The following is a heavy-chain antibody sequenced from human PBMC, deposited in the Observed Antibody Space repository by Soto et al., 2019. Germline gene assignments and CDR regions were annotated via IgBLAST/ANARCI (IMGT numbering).Heavy chain of an antibody. D-gene: IGHD3-3*01. J-gene: IGHJ4*02. CDR3: AKVNDFWSGYFDY. CDR2: ISGSGGST. Sequence: EVQLLESGGGLVQPGGSLRLSCAASGFTFSSYAMRWVRQAPGKGLEWVSAISGSGGSTYYADSVKGRFTISRDNSKNTLYLQMNSLRAEDTAVYYCAKVNDFWSGYFDYWGQGTLVTVSS. CDR1: GFTFSSYA. V-gene: IGHV3-23*01.